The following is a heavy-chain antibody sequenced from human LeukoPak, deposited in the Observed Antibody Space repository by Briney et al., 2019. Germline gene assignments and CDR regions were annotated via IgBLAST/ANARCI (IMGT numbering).Heavy chain of an antibody. CDR3: ARDAYYDFWSGYYSGDAFDI. D-gene: IGHD3-3*01. Sequence: GGSLRLSCAASGFTFSSYSMNWVRQAPGKGLEWVSSISSSSSYIYYADSVKGRFTISRDNAKNSLYLQMNSLRAEDTAVYYCARDAYYDFWSGYYSGDAFDIWGQGTMVTVSS. CDR1: GFTFSSYS. V-gene: IGHV3-21*01. J-gene: IGHJ3*02. CDR2: ISSSSSYI.